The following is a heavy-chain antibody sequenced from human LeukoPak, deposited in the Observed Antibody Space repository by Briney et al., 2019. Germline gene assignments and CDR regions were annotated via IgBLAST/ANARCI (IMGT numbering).Heavy chain of an antibody. CDR3: ARDGWNVFFDY. Sequence: GESLKISCAASGFTFSSYAMSWVRQAPGKGLEWVSSVSGGGTTHHADSVKGRFTISRDNYKSTLYLQMNSLGAGDTAVYYCARDGWNVFFDYWGQGALVSVSS. D-gene: IGHD1-1*01. J-gene: IGHJ4*02. V-gene: IGHV3-23*01. CDR1: GFTFSSYA. CDR2: VSGGGTT.